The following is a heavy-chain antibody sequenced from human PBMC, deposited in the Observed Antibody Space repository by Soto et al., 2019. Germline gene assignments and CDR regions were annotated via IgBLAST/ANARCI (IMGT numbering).Heavy chain of an antibody. CDR2: ISSSGTTI. CDR1: GFTFSSYE. J-gene: IGHJ4*02. D-gene: IGHD2-2*02. Sequence: PGGSLRLSCAASGFTFSSYEMNWVRQAPGKGLEWVSYISSSGTTIYYADSVKGRFTLSRDNAKTSLSLQMSSLRAEDTAVYYCARRSCSSPICYMPFDFWGQGTLVTVSS. CDR3: ARRSCSSPICYMPFDF. V-gene: IGHV3-48*03.